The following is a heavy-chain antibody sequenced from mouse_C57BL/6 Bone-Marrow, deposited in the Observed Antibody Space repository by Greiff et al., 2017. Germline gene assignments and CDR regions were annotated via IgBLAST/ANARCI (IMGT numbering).Heavy chain of an antibody. D-gene: IGHD4-1*01. J-gene: IGHJ4*01. Sequence: VQLQQSGAELVRPGTSVKMSCKASGYTFTNYWLGWAKQRPGHGLEWIGDIYPGGGYTNYNEKFKGKAPLTADKSSSTAYMQFSSLTSEDSAIYYCARFALGRDAMDYWGQGTSVTVSS. CDR1: GYTFTNYW. V-gene: IGHV1-63*01. CDR2: IYPGGGYT. CDR3: ARFALGRDAMDY.